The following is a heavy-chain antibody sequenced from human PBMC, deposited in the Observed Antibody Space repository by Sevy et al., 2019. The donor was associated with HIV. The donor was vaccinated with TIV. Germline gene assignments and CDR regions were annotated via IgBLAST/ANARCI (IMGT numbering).Heavy chain of an antibody. CDR1: GYTFTGYY. D-gene: IGHD5-12*01. V-gene: IGHV1-2*02. CDR2: INPNSGGT. Sequence: ASVKVSCKASGYTFTGYYMHWVRQAPGQGLEWMGWINPNSGGTNYAQKFQGRVTMTRDTSISTAYMELSRLRSDDTAVYYCARTVATIRKTHDAFDIWGQGTMVTVSS. CDR3: ARTVATIRKTHDAFDI. J-gene: IGHJ3*02.